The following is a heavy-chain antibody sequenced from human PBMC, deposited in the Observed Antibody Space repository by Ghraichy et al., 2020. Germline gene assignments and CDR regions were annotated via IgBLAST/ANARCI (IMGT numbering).Heavy chain of an antibody. V-gene: IGHV3-64*02. D-gene: IGHD6-19*01. CDR2: ISTKGDGT. Sequence: GALNISCVTSGFTFSGYAMHWVRQAPGKGLEYVAAISTKGDGTFYADSVKGRFTISRDNSKNTLYLQMGSLRDEDMAVYYCARGRIDRSSAWGHYFDYWGQGNLVTVSS. CDR1: GFTFSGYA. CDR3: ARGRIDRSSAWGHYFDY. J-gene: IGHJ4*02.